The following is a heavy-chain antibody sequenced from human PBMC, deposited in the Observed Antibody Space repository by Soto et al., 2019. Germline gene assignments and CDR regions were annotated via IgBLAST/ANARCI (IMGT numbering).Heavy chain of an antibody. Sequence: ASVKVSCKASGGTFSSYTISWVRQAPGQGLEWMGRIIPILGIANYAQKFQGRVTITADKSTSTAYMELSSLRSEDTAVYYCAREWATGYCTNGVCYRNDPWGQGTLVTVSS. CDR3: AREWATGYCTNGVCYRNDP. J-gene: IGHJ5*02. CDR1: GGTFSSYT. V-gene: IGHV1-69*04. CDR2: IIPILGIA. D-gene: IGHD2-8*01.